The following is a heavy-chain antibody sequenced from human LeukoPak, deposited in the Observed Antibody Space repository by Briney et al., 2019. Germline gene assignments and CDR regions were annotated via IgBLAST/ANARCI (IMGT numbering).Heavy chain of an antibody. V-gene: IGHV1-69*17. CDR3: AREAKTSNWNSEPYLDY. J-gene: IGHJ4*02. CDR1: GGTFSTYS. CDR2: FHPMFSIA. D-gene: IGHD1-20*01. Sequence: SVKVSCKASGGTFSTYSFTWVRQAPGQGLEWMGRFHPMFSIANYAQDLQGRVTMTADTSTTTAYMALINLTSDDTAVYYCAREAKTSNWNSEPYLDYWGQGTLITVSS.